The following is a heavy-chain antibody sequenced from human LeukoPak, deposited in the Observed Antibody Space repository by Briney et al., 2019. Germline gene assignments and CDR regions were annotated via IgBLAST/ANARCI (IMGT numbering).Heavy chain of an antibody. CDR3: ARLAAPTDAFDI. CDR2: IIPIFGTA. D-gene: IGHD2-15*01. V-gene: IGHV1-69*13. Sequence: ASVKVSCKASGGTFSSYAISWVRQAPGQGLEWMGGIIPIFGTANYAQKFQGRVTITADESTSTAYMELSSLRSEDTAVYYCARLAAPTDAFDIWGQGTMVTVSS. J-gene: IGHJ3*02. CDR1: GGTFSSYA.